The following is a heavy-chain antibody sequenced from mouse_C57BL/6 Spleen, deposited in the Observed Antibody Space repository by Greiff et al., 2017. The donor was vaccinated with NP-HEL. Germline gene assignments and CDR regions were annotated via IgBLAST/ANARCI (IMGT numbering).Heavy chain of an antibody. D-gene: IGHD2-2*01. Sequence: EVKLVESGGGLVKPGGSLKLSCAASGFTFSDYGMHWVRQAPEKGLEWVAYSSSGSSTIYYADTVKGRFTISRDNSKNTLFLQMTILRSEDTAMYYCASPFYYCYDVGFYYWGQGTTLTVSS. CDR1: GFTFSDYG. CDR3: ASPFYYCYDVGFYY. CDR2: SSSGSSTI. V-gene: IGHV5-17*01. J-gene: IGHJ2*01.